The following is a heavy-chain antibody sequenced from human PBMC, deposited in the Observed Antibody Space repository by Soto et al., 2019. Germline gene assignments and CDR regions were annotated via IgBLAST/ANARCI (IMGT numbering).Heavy chain of an antibody. CDR1: GFTFSSYG. Sequence: GWSLRLSCAASGFTFSSYGMHWVRQAPGKGLEWVAVISYDGSKKYYADSVKGRFTISRDDSKSTLYLQMNSLSAEDTAVYYCARDLSSGWAGGYWGQGTRGTVSA. CDR2: ISYDGSKK. J-gene: IGHJ4*02. V-gene: IGHV3-30*03. D-gene: IGHD6-19*01. CDR3: ARDLSSGWAGGY.